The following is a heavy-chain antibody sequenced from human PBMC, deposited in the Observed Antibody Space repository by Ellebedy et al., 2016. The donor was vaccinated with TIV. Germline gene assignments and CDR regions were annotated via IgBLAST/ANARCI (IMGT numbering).Heavy chain of an antibody. CDR2: INPIFGTA. V-gene: IGHV1-69*13. CDR1: GGTFSSYA. CDR3: ARAATYYYGSGSYFDY. J-gene: IGHJ4*02. D-gene: IGHD3-10*01. Sequence: ASVKVSCKASGGTFSSYAISWVRQAPGQGLEWMGGINPIFGTANYAKKFQGRVTITADASTSTAYMDLSSLRSEDTAVYYCARAATYYYGSGSYFDYWGQGTLVTVSS.